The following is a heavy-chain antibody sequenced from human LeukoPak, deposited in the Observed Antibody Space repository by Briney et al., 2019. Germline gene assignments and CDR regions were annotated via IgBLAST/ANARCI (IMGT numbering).Heavy chain of an antibody. J-gene: IGHJ6*03. Sequence: GGSLRLSCAASGFTFSSYWISWVRQAPGKGLEWVANIKQDGSEKYYVDSVKGRFTISRDNSKNTLYLQMNSLRAEDTAVYYCARDYYDSSGYYYPVYYYYMDVWGKGTTVTVSS. V-gene: IGHV3-7*01. CDR2: IKQDGSEK. CDR1: GFTFSSYW. D-gene: IGHD3-22*01. CDR3: ARDYYDSSGYYYPVYYYYMDV.